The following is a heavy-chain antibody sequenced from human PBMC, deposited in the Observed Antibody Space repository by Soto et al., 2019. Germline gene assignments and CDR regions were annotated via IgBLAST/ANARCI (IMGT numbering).Heavy chain of an antibody. D-gene: IGHD3-10*01. CDR3: ARDLDGSGNYYTDY. V-gene: IGHV1-18*01. J-gene: IGHJ4*02. Sequence: ASVKVSCKASGYSFSSIGISWVRQAPGQGLEWMGWISPYRGNTYYAQRLEGRVTMTTDTSTSTAYMELRSLRSDDTAVYYCARDLDGSGNYYTDYWGQGTLVTVSS. CDR1: GYSFSSIG. CDR2: ISPYRGNT.